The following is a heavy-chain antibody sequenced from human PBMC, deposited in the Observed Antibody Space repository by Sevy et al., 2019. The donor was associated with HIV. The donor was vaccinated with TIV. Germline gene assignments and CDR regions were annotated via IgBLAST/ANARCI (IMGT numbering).Heavy chain of an antibody. CDR3: AKDRGGAALLSGFDI. Sequence: GGSLRLSCAASGFTFDDYAMHWVRQAPGKGLEWVSGIYWDSDSVGYADSVKGRFTISRDNSENSLYLQMKSLRPEDTALYYCAKDRGGAALLSGFDIWGQGTMVTVSS. D-gene: IGHD3-16*01. J-gene: IGHJ3*02. CDR1: GFTFDDYA. V-gene: IGHV3-9*01. CDR2: IYWDSDSV.